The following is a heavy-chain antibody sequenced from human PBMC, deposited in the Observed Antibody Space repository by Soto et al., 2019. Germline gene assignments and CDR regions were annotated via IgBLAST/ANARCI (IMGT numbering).Heavy chain of an antibody. V-gene: IGHV1-2*02. CDR1: GYTFTGYD. D-gene: IGHD2-15*01. J-gene: IGHJ4*02. CDR3: ARGYCSGNGCSPYFGF. CDR2: ISPNSGGT. Sequence: ASVKVSCKASGYTFTGYDIHWVRQAPGQGLEWMGWISPNSGGTYYAQRFQGGVTMTRDTSISTAYMDLGRLKSDDTAVYYCARGYCSGNGCSPYFGFWGQGTLVTVSS.